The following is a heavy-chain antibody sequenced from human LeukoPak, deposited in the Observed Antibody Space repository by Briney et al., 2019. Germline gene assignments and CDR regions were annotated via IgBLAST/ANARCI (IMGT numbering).Heavy chain of an antibody. J-gene: IGHJ4*02. CDR3: ARVGVGIAVAGGIDY. Sequence: ASVKVSCKASGYTFTSYYMHWVRQAPGQGLEWMGWINPNSGGTNYAQKFQGRVTMTRDTSISTAYMELSRLRSDDTAVYYCARVGVGIAVAGGIDYWGQGTLVTVSS. CDR1: GYTFTSYY. CDR2: INPNSGGT. V-gene: IGHV1-2*02. D-gene: IGHD6-19*01.